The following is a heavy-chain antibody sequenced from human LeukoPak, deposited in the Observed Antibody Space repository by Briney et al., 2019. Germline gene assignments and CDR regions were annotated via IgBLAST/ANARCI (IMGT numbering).Heavy chain of an antibody. Sequence: GGSLRLSCAASGFTFSSYAMTWVRQAPGKGLEWVSGISASGGSTYYADSVKGRFTISRDNFNNTLYLQMNSLRADDTAVYFCAKDLGSGSYYAAFDYWGQGTLVTVSS. V-gene: IGHV3-23*01. D-gene: IGHD3-10*01. CDR1: GFTFSSYA. CDR3: AKDLGSGSYYAAFDY. CDR2: ISASGGST. J-gene: IGHJ4*02.